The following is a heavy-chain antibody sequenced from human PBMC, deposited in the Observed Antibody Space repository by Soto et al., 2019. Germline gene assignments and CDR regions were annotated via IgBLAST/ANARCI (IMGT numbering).Heavy chain of an antibody. CDR2: INPSGGST. CDR1: GYTFTSYY. J-gene: IGHJ4*02. V-gene: IGHV1-46*01. Sequence: QVQLVQSGAEVKKPGASVKVSCKASGYTFTSYYMHWVRQAPGQGLAWMGRINPSGGSTSYAQKLQGRVTMTSDTSTSTVYMELSSLRSEDTAVYYCARGGVGCDLSYWGQGTLVTVSS. D-gene: IGHD2-21*02. CDR3: ARGGVGCDLSY.